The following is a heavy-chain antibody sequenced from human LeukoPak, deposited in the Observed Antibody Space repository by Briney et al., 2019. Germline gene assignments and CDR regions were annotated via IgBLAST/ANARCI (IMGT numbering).Heavy chain of an antibody. Sequence: ASVKVPCKASEGTFSNYAISWVRQAPGQGLEWMGRIIPILGIANYAQKFQGRVTITADKSTSTAYMELSSLRSEDTAVYYCARDLESSGWYWGHAFDIWGQGTMVTVSS. D-gene: IGHD6-19*01. J-gene: IGHJ3*02. CDR1: EGTFSNYA. CDR2: IIPILGIA. V-gene: IGHV1-69*04. CDR3: ARDLESSGWYWGHAFDI.